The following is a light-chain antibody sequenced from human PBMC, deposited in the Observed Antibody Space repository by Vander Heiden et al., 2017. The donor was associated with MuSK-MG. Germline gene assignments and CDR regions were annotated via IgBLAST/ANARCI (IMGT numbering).Light chain of an antibody. CDR1: NIGSKS. J-gene: IGLJ1*01. V-gene: IGLV3-21*04. Sequence: SHVLTQPPPVSVAPGKAARITCGGNNIGSKSVHWYQQEPGQAPVLVIYYDSDRPSGIPERFSGSNSGNTATLTISRVEAGDEADYYCQVWDSSSDLGVFGTGTKVTVL. CDR2: YDS. CDR3: QVWDSSSDLGV.